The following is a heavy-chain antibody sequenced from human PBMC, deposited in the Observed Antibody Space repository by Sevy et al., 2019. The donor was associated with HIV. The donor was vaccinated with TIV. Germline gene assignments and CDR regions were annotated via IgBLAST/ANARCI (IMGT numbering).Heavy chain of an antibody. J-gene: IGHJ6*02. V-gene: IGHV3-15*01. Sequence: GGSLRLSCAASGFTFNYAWMSWVRQAPGKGLEWVGRIKSKTDGGTADYAAHVKGRFTISRDDSENTLYLQMNSLKTEDTAVYYCASVVKNDFWGDHVNYYGLDVWGQGTTVTVSS. CDR1: GFTFNYAW. CDR3: ASVVKNDFWGDHVNYYGLDV. CDR2: IKSKTDGGTA. D-gene: IGHD3-3*01.